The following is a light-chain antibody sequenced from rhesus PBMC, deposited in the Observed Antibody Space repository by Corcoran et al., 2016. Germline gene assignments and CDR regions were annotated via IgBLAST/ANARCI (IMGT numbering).Light chain of an antibody. J-gene: IGKJ2*01. CDR1: QGINKE. CDR3: LQDYTTPYS. CDR2: VAS. Sequence: DIQMTQSPSSLSASGGDRDTVTCRASQGINKELSWYQQKPGKAPTTLISVASSLETGVSSRFRGSGSGTDYTLTISSLQPEDVATYYCLQDYTTPYSFGQGTKVEIK. V-gene: IGKV1-94*01.